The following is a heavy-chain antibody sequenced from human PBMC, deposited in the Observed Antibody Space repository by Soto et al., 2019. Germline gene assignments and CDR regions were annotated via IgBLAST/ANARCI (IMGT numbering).Heavy chain of an antibody. D-gene: IGHD2-8*01. CDR2: IYPGDSDT. J-gene: IGHJ4*02. Sequence: PGGSLEISCKGSGYSFTTSWIGCVRQMPGKGLEWIGSIYPGDSDTRYSQSFLGQVTISVDKSMSAAYLQWSSLKASDTAIYYCARRAQTNEYFDFWGKGTLVTVSS. CDR1: GYSFTTSW. V-gene: IGHV5-51*01. CDR3: ARRAQTNEYFDF.